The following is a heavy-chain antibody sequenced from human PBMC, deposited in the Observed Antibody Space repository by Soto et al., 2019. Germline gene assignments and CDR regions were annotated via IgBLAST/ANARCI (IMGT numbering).Heavy chain of an antibody. CDR2: IGPNSGGT. Sequence: QVQLVQSGAEVKKSGASVKVSCKAAGYTFTGYYIHWVRQAPGQGLEWMGGIGPNSGGTRYAPKFQGRVTMTRDTSISTVYMELSNLSPDDTAVYYCGRGRSGEVVVFYWGQGTLVTVYS. V-gene: IGHV1-2*02. CDR3: GRGRSGEVVVFY. J-gene: IGHJ4*02. CDR1: GYTFTGYY. D-gene: IGHD3-16*02.